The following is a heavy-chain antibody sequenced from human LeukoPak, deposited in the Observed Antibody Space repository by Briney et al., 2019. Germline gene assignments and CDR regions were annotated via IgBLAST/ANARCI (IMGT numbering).Heavy chain of an antibody. CDR1: GFTFSSYA. V-gene: IGHV3-23*01. CDR2: ISGSGGST. Sequence: GGPLRLSCAASGFTFSSYAMSWVRQAPGKGLEWVSAISGSGGSTYYADSVKGRFTISRDNSKNTLYLQMNSLRAEDTAVYYCAKAPSGYSYGAGYYMDVWGEGTTVTVSS. J-gene: IGHJ6*03. CDR3: AKAPSGYSYGAGYYMDV. D-gene: IGHD5-18*01.